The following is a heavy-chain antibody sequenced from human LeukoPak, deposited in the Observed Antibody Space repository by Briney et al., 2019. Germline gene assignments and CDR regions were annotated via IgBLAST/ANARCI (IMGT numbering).Heavy chain of an antibody. V-gene: IGHV3-15*01. CDR1: GFTFSNAW. D-gene: IGHD6-6*01. Sequence: PGGSLRLSCAASGFTFSNAWMSWVRQAPGKGLEWVGRIKSKTDGGTTDYAAPVKGRFTISRDDSKNTLYLQMNSLKTEDTAVYYCTTASSSSINYYYYYMDVWGKGTTVTVSS. J-gene: IGHJ6*03. CDR3: TTASSSSINYYYYYMDV. CDR2: IKSKTDGGTT.